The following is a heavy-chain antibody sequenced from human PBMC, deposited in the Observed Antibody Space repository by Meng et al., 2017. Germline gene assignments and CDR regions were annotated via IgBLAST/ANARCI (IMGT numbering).Heavy chain of an antibody. CDR2: ISYSGAT. CDR3: ARVVGDCASCYKGWFDP. V-gene: IGHV4-30-4*01. CDR1: GASISSAVF. J-gene: IGHJ5*02. D-gene: IGHD2-2*02. Sequence: QVQLQESGPRLVKSSQTLSLTCTVSGASISSAVFWIWIRQPPGKDLEWIGYISYSGATHYNPSLKSRLTISVDTAKNQFSLSLSSVTAADTAVYYCARVVGDCASCYKGWFDPWGQGTLVTVSS.